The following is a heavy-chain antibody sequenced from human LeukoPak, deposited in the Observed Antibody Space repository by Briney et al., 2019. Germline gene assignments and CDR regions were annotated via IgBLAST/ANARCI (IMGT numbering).Heavy chain of an antibody. J-gene: IGHJ4*02. CDR3: ARRSGGYDLGNFDY. CDR2: ISYDGSNK. CDR1: GFTFSSYG. D-gene: IGHD5-12*01. V-gene: IGHV3-30*03. Sequence: GGSLRLSCVASGFTFSSYGMHWVRQAPGKGLEWVAVISYDGSNKYYADSVKGRFTISRDNSKNTLYLQMNSLRAEDTAVYYCARRSGGYDLGNFDYWGQGTLVTVSS.